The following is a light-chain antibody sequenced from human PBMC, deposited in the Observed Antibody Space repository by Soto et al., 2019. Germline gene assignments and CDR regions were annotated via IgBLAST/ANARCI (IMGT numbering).Light chain of an antibody. J-gene: IGLJ2*01. CDR2: DVR. V-gene: IGLV2-14*03. Sequence: QSALTQPASVSGSPGQSITISCTGTSSDVGAFNFVSWYQQHPGKAPKLMIYDVRNRPSGVSDRFSGSKSGNTASLTIYGLQAEDEDADYCSTHSTSSSTVVFGGGTKLTVL. CDR1: SSDVGAFNF. CDR3: STHSTSSSTVV.